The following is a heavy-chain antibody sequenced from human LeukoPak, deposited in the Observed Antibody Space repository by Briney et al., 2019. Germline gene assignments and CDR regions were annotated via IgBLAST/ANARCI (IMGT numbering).Heavy chain of an antibody. D-gene: IGHD3-16*02. V-gene: IGHV3-20*04. CDR3: ARQRTYHDYVWGSYRPQIFDP. Sequence: GGSLRLSCAASGFTFDDYGMSWVRQAPGKGLEWVSGINWNGGSTGYADSVKGRFTISRDNAKNSLYLQMNSLRAEDTALYYCARQRTYHDYVWGSYRPQIFDPWGQGTLVTVSS. CDR1: GFTFDDYG. CDR2: INWNGGST. J-gene: IGHJ5*02.